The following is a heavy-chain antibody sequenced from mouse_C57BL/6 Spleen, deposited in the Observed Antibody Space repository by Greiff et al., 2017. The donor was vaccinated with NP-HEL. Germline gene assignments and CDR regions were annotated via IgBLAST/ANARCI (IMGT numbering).Heavy chain of an antibody. D-gene: IGHD1-1*01. CDR2: IYPRSGNP. CDR3: ARADFMTTVVATRYLDV. J-gene: IGHJ1*03. V-gene: IGHV1-81*01. Sequence: VQLQESGAELARPGASVKLSCKASGYTFTSYGISWVKQRTGQGLEWIGEIYPRSGNPYYNEKFKGKATLTADKSPSTAYMELRSLTSEDSAVYFCARADFMTTVVATRYLDVWGTGTTVTVSS. CDR1: GYTFTSYG.